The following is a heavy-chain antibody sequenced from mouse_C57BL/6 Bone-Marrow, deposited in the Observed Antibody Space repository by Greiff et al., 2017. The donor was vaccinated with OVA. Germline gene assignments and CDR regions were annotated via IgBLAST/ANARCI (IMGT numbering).Heavy chain of an antibody. Sequence: EVQLQQSGPELVKPGASVKISCTASGYSFTGYYMNWVKQSPEKSLEWIGEINPSTGGTTYNQKFKAKATLTVDKSSSTAYMQLKSLTSEDSAVYYCARLDYWGQGTTLTVSS. CDR2: INPSTGGT. CDR3: ARLDY. V-gene: IGHV1-42*01. CDR1: GYSFTGYY. J-gene: IGHJ2*01.